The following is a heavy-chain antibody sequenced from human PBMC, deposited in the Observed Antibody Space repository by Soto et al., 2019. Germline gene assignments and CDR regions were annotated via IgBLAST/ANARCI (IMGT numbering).Heavy chain of an antibody. J-gene: IGHJ6*02. CDR1: GGTFSSYA. D-gene: IGHD2-21*02. Sequence: GASVKVSCKASGGTFSSYAISWVRQAPGQGLEWMGGIIPIFGAANYAQKFQGRVTITADESTSTAYMELSSLRSEDTAVYYCARWGDPLYYYYYYGMDVWGQGTTVTVSS. CDR2: IIPIFGAA. CDR3: ARWGDPLYYYYYYGMDV. V-gene: IGHV1-69*13.